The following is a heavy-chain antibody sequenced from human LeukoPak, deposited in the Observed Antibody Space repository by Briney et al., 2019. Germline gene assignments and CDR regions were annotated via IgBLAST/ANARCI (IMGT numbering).Heavy chain of an antibody. CDR1: GFSFSSFS. J-gene: IGHJ4*02. V-gene: IGHV3-21*04. D-gene: IGHD3-10*01. CDR2: ISSSTSYM. Sequence: GGSLRLSCAASGFSFSSFSMNWVRQAPGKGLEWVSFISSSTSYMYYADSVKGRFTISRDDSKSTLFLQMNSLRAEDTAVYYCAKAFFSGSGGNHKHFDSWGQGTLVTVSS. CDR3: AKAFFSGSGGNHKHFDS.